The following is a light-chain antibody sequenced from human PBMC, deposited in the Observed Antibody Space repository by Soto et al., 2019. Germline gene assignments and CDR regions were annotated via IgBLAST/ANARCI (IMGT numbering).Light chain of an antibody. Sequence: DIQMTQSPSTLSASVGDRVTITCRASQSNSSWLAWYQQKPGKAPKLLIYDASSLESGVPSRFSGGGSGTNFLLTISSLQPDDFATFYCQQGETFGPGTKVDIK. J-gene: IGKJ3*01. CDR1: QSNSSW. V-gene: IGKV1-5*01. CDR2: DAS. CDR3: QQGET.